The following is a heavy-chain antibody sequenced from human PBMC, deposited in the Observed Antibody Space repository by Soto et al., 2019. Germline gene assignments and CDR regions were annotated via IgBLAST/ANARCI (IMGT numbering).Heavy chain of an antibody. D-gene: IGHD3-16*01. CDR1: GCTFRDCY. J-gene: IGHJ4*02. CDR3: VRVGMIVNFFDS. V-gene: IGHV3-11*06. CDR2: ISSRSSYT. Sequence: GWLRRPCSAAGCTFRDCYMTWIRQAPGKGLEWVSYISSRSSYTNYADSVKGRFTISRDNAKNSLYLQMNSLRAEATAVYYCVRVGMIVNFFDSWGQGTLVTVYS.